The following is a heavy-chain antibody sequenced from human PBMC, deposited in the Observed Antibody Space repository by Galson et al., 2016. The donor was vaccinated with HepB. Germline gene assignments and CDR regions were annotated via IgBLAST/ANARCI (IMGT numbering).Heavy chain of an antibody. CDR1: GFTFSNRG. CDR3: AKRHEYCPPVGCSVDY. CDR2: DSLDGRRK. D-gene: IGHD2/OR15-2a*01. J-gene: IGHJ4*02. Sequence: SLRLSCAASGFTFSNRGMHWVRQAPGKGLEWVAADSLDGRRKFYADSVKGRLTISRDNSNNMLFLQMSSLRADDTAVYYCAKRHEYCPPVGCSVDYWGQGTLVSVSS. V-gene: IGHV3-30*18.